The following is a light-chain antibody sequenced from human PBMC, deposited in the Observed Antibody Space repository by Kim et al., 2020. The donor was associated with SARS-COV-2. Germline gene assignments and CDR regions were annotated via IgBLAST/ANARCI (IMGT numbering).Light chain of an antibody. CDR3: QSYDTRLTAYV. CDR1: GSNRGAHYE. Sequence: RVTISCTGSGSNRGAHYEVHWYQQLPGTAPKLLIFRNTYRTSGVPDRFSGSKSGTAASLAITGLQAEDEADYYCQSYDTRLTAYVFGSGTRVTVL. J-gene: IGLJ1*01. V-gene: IGLV1-40*01. CDR2: RNT.